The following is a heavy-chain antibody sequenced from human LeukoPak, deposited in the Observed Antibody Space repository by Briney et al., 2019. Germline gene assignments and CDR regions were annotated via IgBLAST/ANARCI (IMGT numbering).Heavy chain of an antibody. J-gene: IGHJ5*02. CDR1: GYTFTSYY. CDR3: ARGHSSSPNWFDP. CDR2: IIPIFGTT. V-gene: IGHV1-69*13. D-gene: IGHD6-13*01. Sequence: SVKVSCKASGYTFTSYYMHWVRQAPGQGLEWMGGIIPIFGTTNYAQKFQGRVTITADDSTSTAYMDLSSLTSEDTAVYYCARGHSSSPNWFDPWGQGTLVTVSS.